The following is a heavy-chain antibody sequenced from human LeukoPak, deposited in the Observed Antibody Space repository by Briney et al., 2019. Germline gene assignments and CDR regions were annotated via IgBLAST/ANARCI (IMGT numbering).Heavy chain of an antibody. CDR1: GSTFSSYA. J-gene: IGHJ4*02. CDR3: ARTGYNYGTPLND. Sequence: PGGSLRLSCAASGSTFSSYAMSWVRQAPGKGLEWVSGITYIDGSTYYADSVKGRFTISRDNSKNTLYLQMNSLRAEDTAVYYCARTGYNYGTPLNDWGQGTLVTVSS. D-gene: IGHD5-18*01. V-gene: IGHV3-23*01. CDR2: ITYIDGST.